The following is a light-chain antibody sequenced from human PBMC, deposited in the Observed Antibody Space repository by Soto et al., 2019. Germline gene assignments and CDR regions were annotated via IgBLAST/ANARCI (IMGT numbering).Light chain of an antibody. J-gene: IGLJ1*01. V-gene: IGLV1-40*01. CDR3: QSYDSSLGGSV. CDR2: GNI. CDR1: SSNIGALFD. Sequence: QSVLTQPPSVSGAPGQTVTISCTGGSSNIGALFDVHWYQQLPGAAPKLLIYGNINRPSGVPDRFSGSKSGTSASLAITGLRAEDEADYYCQSYDSSLGGSVFGTGTKLTVL.